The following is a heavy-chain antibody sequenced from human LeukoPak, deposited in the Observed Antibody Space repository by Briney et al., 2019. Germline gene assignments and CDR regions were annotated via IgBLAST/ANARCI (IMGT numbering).Heavy chain of an antibody. D-gene: IGHD3-9*01. V-gene: IGHV3-11*05. CDR1: GFTFSDYY. J-gene: IGHJ5*02. CDR3: ARVIGGIRYFDWYNWFDP. Sequence: PGGSLRLSCAASGFTFSDYYMSWIRQAPGKGLEWVSYISSSSSYTNYADSVKGRFTISRDNAKNSLYLQMNSLRAEDTAVYYCARVIGGIRYFDWYNWFDPWGQGTLVIVSS. CDR2: ISSSSSYT.